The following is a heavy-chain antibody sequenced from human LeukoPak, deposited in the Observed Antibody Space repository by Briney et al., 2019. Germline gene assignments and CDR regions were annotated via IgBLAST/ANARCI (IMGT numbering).Heavy chain of an antibody. J-gene: IGHJ4*02. CDR1: GFIFSNYW. CDR3: TREAAAGIDY. V-gene: IGHV3-7*01. D-gene: IGHD6-13*01. Sequence: GGSLRLSCAASGFIFSNYWMSWVRQAPGKGLEWVANTKRSGSEKYYVDSVKGRFTISRDNAKNSLYLQMNSLRAEDTAVYFCTREAAAGIDYWGQGTLVTVSS. CDR2: TKRSGSEK.